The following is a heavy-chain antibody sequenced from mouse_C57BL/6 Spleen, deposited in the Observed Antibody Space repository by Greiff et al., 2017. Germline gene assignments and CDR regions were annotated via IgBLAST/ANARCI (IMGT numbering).Heavy chain of an antibody. V-gene: IGHV5-16*01. CDR2: INHDGSST. D-gene: IGHD1-1*01. CDR1: GFTFSDYY. CDR3: ARGDYGSKGAMDY. J-gene: IGHJ4*01. Sequence: EVHLVESEGGLVQPGSSMKLSCTASGFTFSDYYMAWVRQVPEKGLEWVANINHDGSSTYYLDSLKSRFIISRDNAKNILYLQMSSLKSEDTATYYCARGDYGSKGAMDYWGQGTSVTVSS.